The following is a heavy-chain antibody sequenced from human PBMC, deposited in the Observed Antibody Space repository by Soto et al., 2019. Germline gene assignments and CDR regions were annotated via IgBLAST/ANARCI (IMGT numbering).Heavy chain of an antibody. V-gene: IGHV4-34*01. CDR2: INHSGST. CDR3: ARGRPIYPGTIFGVVRSYFDY. CDR1: GGSFSGYY. Sequence: LSLTCAVYGGSFSGYYWSWIRQPPGKGLEWIGEINHSGSTNYNPSLKSRVTISVDTSKNQFSLKLSSVTAADTAVYYCARGRPIYPGTIFGVVRSYFDYWGQGTLVTVSS. J-gene: IGHJ4*02. D-gene: IGHD3-3*01.